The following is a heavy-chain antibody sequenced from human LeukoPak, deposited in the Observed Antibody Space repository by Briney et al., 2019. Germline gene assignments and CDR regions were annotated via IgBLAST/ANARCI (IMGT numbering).Heavy chain of an antibody. CDR1: GFTFSSYW. Sequence: GGSLRLSCAASGFTFSSYWMHWVRQAPGKGLVWVARINNDGSGTTYAASVKGQFTISRDNAKNTLYLQMNSLRAEDTAVYYCARGYSGSYYNWGQGTLVTVSS. J-gene: IGHJ4*02. V-gene: IGHV3-74*01. D-gene: IGHD1-26*01. CDR2: INNDGSGT. CDR3: ARGYSGSYYN.